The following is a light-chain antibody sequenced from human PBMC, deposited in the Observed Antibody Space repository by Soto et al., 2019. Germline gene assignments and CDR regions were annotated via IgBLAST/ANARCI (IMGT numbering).Light chain of an antibody. J-gene: IGKJ5*01. CDR1: QRISTN. CDR2: DAS. Sequence: EIGLKQSPATLSLSPGERATVSCRASQRISTNVAWYQHKPGQAPRLLIYDASNRTTGIPARFSGSGSGTEFTLTISSLQSEDFAVYYCQQYNNWPFTFGQGTRLEIK. CDR3: QQYNNWPFT. V-gene: IGKV3D-15*01.